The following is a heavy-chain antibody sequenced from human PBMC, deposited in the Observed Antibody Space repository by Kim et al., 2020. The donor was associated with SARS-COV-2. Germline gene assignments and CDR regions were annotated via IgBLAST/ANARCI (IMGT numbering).Heavy chain of an antibody. V-gene: IGHV3-23*01. CDR1: GFTFNIYA. CDR2: IRGSGKST. D-gene: IGHD6-19*01. J-gene: IGHJ1*01. Sequence: GGSLRLSCAASGFTFNIYAMSWVRQAPGKGLEWVSGIRGSGKSTTYADSVKGRFTISRDNSKNTLYLQMDRLRVDDTALYYCAEISSGSSGWFEYFQHWGQGTLVTVSS. CDR3: AEISSGSSGWFEYFQH.